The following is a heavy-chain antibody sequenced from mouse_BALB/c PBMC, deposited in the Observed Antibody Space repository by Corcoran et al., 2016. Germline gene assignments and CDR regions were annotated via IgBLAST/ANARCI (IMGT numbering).Heavy chain of an antibody. J-gene: IGHJ1*01. D-gene: IGHD4-1*01. CDR1: GFNIKDTY. CDR2: LDPANGNT. V-gene: IGHV14-3*02. CDR3: ANWEWYFDV. Sequence: EVQLQQSGAELVKPGASVKLSCTASGFNIKDTYMHWVKQRPEQGLAWIGRLDPANGNTKYDPKFQGKANITADTSSNTAYLQRSSLTSEDTAVYYCANWEWYFDVWGAGTTVNVSS.